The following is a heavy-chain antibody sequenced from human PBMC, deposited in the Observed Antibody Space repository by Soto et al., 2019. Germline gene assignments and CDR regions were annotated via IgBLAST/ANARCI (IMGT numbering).Heavy chain of an antibody. V-gene: IGHV1-69*13. CDR1: GGTFSSYA. Sequence: GASVKVSCKASGGTFSSYAISWVRQAPGQGLEWMGGIIPIFGTANYAQKFQGRVTITADESTSTAYMELSSLRSEDTAVYYCAXDRFGSGSPKRVDAFDIWGQGTMVTVSS. CDR3: AXDRFGSGSPKRVDAFDI. D-gene: IGHD1-26*01. J-gene: IGHJ3*02. CDR2: IIPIFGTA.